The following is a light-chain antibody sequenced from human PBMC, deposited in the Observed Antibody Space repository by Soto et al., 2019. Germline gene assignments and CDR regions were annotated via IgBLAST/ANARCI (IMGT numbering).Light chain of an antibody. CDR3: QQYNNWPIT. CDR2: AAS. CDR1: QSVSNN. V-gene: IGKV3-15*01. J-gene: IGKJ5*01. Sequence: DKVMTQSPATLSVSPGERATLSCRASQSVSNNLAWYQQKPGQTPRRLIYAASNRATDIPARFSGSGSGTEFALTISSLQSEDFAIYYCQQYNNWPITVGQGTRLESK.